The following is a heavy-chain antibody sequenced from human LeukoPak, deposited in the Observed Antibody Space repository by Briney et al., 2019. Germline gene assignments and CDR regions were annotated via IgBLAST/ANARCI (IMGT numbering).Heavy chain of an antibody. Sequence: GGSLRLSCAASGFTFSSYGLHWVRQAPGKGLEWVAFIRYDGSGKYYADSVKGRFTISRDNSKNTLYLQMNILRAEDTAVYYCAKDPQKWESYFDYWGQGTLVTVSS. CDR3: AKDPQKWESYFDY. CDR1: GFTFSSYG. V-gene: IGHV3-30*02. J-gene: IGHJ4*02. D-gene: IGHD1-26*01. CDR2: IRYDGSGK.